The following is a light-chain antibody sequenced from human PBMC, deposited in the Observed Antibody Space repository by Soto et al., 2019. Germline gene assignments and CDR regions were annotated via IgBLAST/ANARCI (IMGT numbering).Light chain of an antibody. Sequence: DIQMTQSPSSLSASVGDRVTITCQASQDISNYLNWYQQKPGKAPKFLIYDASNLETGVTSRFSGSGSGTEFTFTISSLQPEDVGTYYCQQYNNLPLTFGGGTKVEIK. CDR2: DAS. CDR3: QQYNNLPLT. V-gene: IGKV1-33*01. CDR1: QDISNY. J-gene: IGKJ4*01.